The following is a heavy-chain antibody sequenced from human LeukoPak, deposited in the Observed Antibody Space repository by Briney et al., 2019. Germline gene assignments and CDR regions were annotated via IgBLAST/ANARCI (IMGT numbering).Heavy chain of an antibody. J-gene: IGHJ4*02. CDR1: GFSFSSYA. D-gene: IGHD6-13*01. CDR3: ARDRFAAALLDY. CDR2: IWNDGSNK. V-gene: IGHV3-33*01. Sequence: GGSLRLSCAASGFSFSSYAMHWVRQAPGKGLEWVAVIWNDGSNKDYADSVKGRFTISRDNSNNTLYLQMNSLRAEDTAVYYCARDRFAAALLDYWGQGTLVTVSS.